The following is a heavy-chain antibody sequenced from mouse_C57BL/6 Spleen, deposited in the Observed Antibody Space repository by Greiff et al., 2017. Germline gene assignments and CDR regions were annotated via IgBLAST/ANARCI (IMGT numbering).Heavy chain of an antibody. V-gene: IGHV5-9-1*02. Sequence: EVHLVESGEGLVKPGASLKLSCAASGFTFSSYAMSWVRQTPEKRLEWVAYISSGGDYTYYADTVKGRFTISRDNARNTLYLQMSSLKSEDTAMYYCTRDQDYYGSSCGAWYFDGWGTGTTVTVSS. J-gene: IGHJ1*03. D-gene: IGHD1-1*01. CDR3: TRDQDYYGSSCGAWYFDG. CDR2: ISSGGDYT. CDR1: GFTFSSYA.